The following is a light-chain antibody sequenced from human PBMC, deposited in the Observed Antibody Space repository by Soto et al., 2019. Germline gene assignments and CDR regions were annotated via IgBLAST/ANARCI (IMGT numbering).Light chain of an antibody. CDR3: QQYNDWPET. J-gene: IGKJ1*01. CDR1: QSVGST. CDR2: DAS. V-gene: IGKV3-15*01. Sequence: EIVMTQSPATLSVSPGERATLSCRASQSVGSTLAWYQQKVGQAPRLLIYDASARATGLPARFSGSGSGTEFTLTISSLQSEDFAVYYCQQYNDWPETFGQGTKVEIK.